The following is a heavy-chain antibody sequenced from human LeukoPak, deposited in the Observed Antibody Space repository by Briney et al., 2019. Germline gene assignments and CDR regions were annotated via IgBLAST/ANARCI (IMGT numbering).Heavy chain of an antibody. V-gene: IGHV4-59*01. Sequence: PSETLSLICTVSGGSIDTYYWSWLRQPPGKGLEWIGYIYYSGSTKYNPSLNSRVTISVDTSKNQFSLKLSSVTTADTAVYYCARGSVLGKYDRNFDYWGQGTLVTVSS. CDR3: ARGSVLGKYDRNFDY. J-gene: IGHJ4*02. CDR1: GGSIDTYY. CDR2: IYYSGST. D-gene: IGHD3-9*01.